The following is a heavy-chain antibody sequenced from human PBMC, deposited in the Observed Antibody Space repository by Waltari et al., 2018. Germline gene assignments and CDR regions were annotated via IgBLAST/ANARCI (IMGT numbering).Heavy chain of an antibody. V-gene: IGHV3-21*02. CDR2: ISSSGDNI. Sequence: EVQLVESGGGLVKPGGSLRLSCAASGFTFRPFCFNGMRQTPGMGLEGLASISSSGDNIKYADSLRGRFTVSRDNAGDSLYLQMNSLTVEDTATYYCSRGITIVEAQDNDDYWGQGTLVTVSS. CDR3: SRGITIVEAQDNDDY. CDR1: GFTFRPFC. D-gene: IGHD3-10*01. J-gene: IGHJ4*02.